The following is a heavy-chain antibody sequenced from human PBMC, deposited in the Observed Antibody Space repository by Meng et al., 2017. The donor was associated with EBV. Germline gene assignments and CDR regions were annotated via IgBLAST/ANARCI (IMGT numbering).Heavy chain of an antibody. V-gene: IGHV7-4-1*02. Sequence: GQLVQCGLEWKRPWASVKVSCKVSGYTFRNYAINWMRQVPGQGLEWMGWINTYSGKATFAQGFTGRFVFSLDTPVTTAHLQISGLKTEDSAVYYCARGVEENGSHYPFDSWGQGTLVTVSS. J-gene: IGHJ4*02. CDR3: ARGVEENGSHYPFDS. D-gene: IGHD1-1*01. CDR1: GYTFRNYA. CDR2: INTYSGKA.